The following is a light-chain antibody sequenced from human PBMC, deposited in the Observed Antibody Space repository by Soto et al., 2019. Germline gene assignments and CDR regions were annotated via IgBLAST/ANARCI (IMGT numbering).Light chain of an antibody. CDR2: DVS. CDR1: SSDVGGYNY. V-gene: IGLV2-14*01. J-gene: IGLJ1*01. Sequence: QSALTQPASVSGSPGQSITISCTGTSSDVGGYNYVSWYQQHPGKAPKLMIYDVSNRPSGISNPFSGSKSGNTASLTISGLQAEDEADYYCSSYTGSSTYVFGTGTKLTVL. CDR3: SSYTGSSTYV.